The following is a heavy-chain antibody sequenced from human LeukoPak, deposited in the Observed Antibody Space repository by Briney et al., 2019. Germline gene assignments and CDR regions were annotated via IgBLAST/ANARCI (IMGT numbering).Heavy chain of an antibody. Sequence: SETLSLTCTVSGGSISSSSYYWGWIRQPPGKGLEWIGSIYDSGSTYYNPSLKSRVTISVDTSKNQLSLKLSSVTAADTAVYYCARINSVTTWSYYYYGMDVWGQGTTVTVSS. CDR2: IYDSGST. CDR3: ARINSVTTWSYYYYGMDV. J-gene: IGHJ6*02. D-gene: IGHD4-17*01. CDR1: GGSISSSSYY. V-gene: IGHV4-39*01.